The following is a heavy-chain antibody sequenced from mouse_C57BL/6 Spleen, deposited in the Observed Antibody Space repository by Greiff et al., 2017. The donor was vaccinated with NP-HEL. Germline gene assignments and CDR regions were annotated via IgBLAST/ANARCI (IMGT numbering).Heavy chain of an antibody. CDR2: IYPGDGDT. D-gene: IGHD1-1*01. V-gene: IGHV1-80*01. CDR3: ARWDYGSSYGY. J-gene: IGHJ2*01. CDR1: GYAFSSYW. Sequence: VQLVESGAELVKPGASVKISCKASGYAFSSYWMNWVKQRPGKGLEWIGQIYPGDGDTNYNGKFKGKATLTADKSSSTAYMQLSSLTSEDSAVYFCARWDYGSSYGYWGQGTTLTVSS.